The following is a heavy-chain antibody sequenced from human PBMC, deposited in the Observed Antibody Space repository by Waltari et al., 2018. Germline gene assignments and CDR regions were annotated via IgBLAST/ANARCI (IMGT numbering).Heavy chain of an antibody. CDR3: ARGGRYDSSGYYDYYVDY. CDR2: INHSGSP. J-gene: IGHJ4*02. D-gene: IGHD3-22*01. Sequence: QVQLQQWGAGLLKPSETLSLTCAVYGGSFSGYYWSWIRQPPGKGLEWIGEINHSGSPTYNPALKSRGTISVDTSKNQCSLKRSSVTAADTAVYYCARGGRYDSSGYYDYYVDYWGQGTLVTVSS. V-gene: IGHV4-34*01. CDR1: GGSFSGYY.